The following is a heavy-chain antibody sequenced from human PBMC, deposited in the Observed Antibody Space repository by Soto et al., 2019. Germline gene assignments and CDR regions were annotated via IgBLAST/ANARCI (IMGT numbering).Heavy chain of an antibody. CDR2: ISSSSSTI. CDR1: GFTFSSYI. D-gene: IGHD3-3*01. Sequence: GGSLRLSCAASGFTFSSYIMNWVRQAPGKGLEWVSYISSSSSTIYYADSVKGRFTISRDNAKNSLYLQMNSLRDEDTAVYYCARDLGPTIFGLLTHGWYFDLWGRGTLVTVSS. V-gene: IGHV3-48*02. CDR3: ARDLGPTIFGLLTHGWYFDL. J-gene: IGHJ2*01.